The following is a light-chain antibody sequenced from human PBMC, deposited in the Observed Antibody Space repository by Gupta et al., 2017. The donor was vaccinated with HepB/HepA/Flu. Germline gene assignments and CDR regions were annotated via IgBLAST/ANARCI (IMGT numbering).Light chain of an antibody. Sequence: DIRMTPSPSSLSASVGDRVTITCRARQGMRNDLGWYKQKTGKASKGLVFGAYTVQNGVPARFRGSGAGTEFTLTISSRQPEELATYYCRQENSYPSTFGQGTKVEIK. J-gene: IGKJ1*01. CDR1: QGMRND. CDR2: GAY. V-gene: IGKV1-17*01. CDR3: RQENSYPST.